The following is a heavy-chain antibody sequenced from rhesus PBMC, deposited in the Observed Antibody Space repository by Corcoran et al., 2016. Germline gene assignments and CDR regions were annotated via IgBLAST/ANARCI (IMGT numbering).Heavy chain of an antibody. V-gene: IGHV4-80*01. D-gene: IGHD2-21*01. CDR2: SNGNSGST. CDR1: GASLSSNW. CDR3: ASAEGYCTGSGCYMPDY. J-gene: IGHJ4*01. Sequence: QVQLQESGPGLVKPSVTLSLTCTISGASLSSNWCRWIRQPPGRALEWIGESNGNSGSTNYNPSLKSRVTISKDASKNQFSLKLSSVTAADTAVYYCASAEGYCTGSGCYMPDYWGQGVLVTVSS.